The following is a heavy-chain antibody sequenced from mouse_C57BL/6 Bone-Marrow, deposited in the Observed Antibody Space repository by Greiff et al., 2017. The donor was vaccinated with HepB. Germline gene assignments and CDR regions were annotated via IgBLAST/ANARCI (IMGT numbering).Heavy chain of an antibody. CDR3: ARGGYGRAMDY. CDR2: ISSGSSTI. CDR1: GFTFSDYG. Sequence: DVKLVESGGGLVKPGGSLKLSCAASGFTFSDYGMHWVRQAPEKGLEWVAYISSGSSTIYYEDTVKGRFTISRDNAKNTLFLQMTSLRSEDTAMYYCARGGYGRAMDYWGQGTSVTVSS. D-gene: IGHD1-2*01. V-gene: IGHV5-17*01. J-gene: IGHJ4*01.